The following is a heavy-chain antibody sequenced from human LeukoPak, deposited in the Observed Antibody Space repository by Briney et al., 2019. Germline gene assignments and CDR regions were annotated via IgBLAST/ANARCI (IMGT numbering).Heavy chain of an antibody. J-gene: IGHJ4*02. CDR2: IYSSGST. CDR1: GGSISSYY. V-gene: IGHV4-4*07. CDR3: ARGTTAAAGIFDC. Sequence: PSETLSLTCSVSGGSISSYYWSWVRQPAEKGLEWIGRIYSSGSTNYNPSLNSRVTMSVDTSNNQFSLRLTSVTAADTAVYYCARGTTAAAGIFDCWGQGTLVTVSS. D-gene: IGHD6-13*01.